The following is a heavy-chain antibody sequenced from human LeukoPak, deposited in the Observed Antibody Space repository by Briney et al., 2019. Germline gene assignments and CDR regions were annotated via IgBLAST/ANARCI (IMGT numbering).Heavy chain of an antibody. CDR2: ISYDGSNK. CDR3: ARDAYYYDSRGYFDY. CDR1: GFTFSSYA. Sequence: PGRSLRLSCAASGFTFSSYAMHWVRQAPGKGLEWVAVISYDGSNKYYADSVKGRFTISRDNSKNTLYLQMNSLRAEDTAVYYCARDAYYYDSRGYFDYWGQGTLVTVSS. D-gene: IGHD3-22*01. J-gene: IGHJ4*02. V-gene: IGHV3-30*04.